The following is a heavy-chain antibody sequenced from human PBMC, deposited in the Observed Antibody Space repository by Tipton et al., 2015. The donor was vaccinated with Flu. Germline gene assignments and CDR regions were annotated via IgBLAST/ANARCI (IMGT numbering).Heavy chain of an antibody. Sequence: TLSLTCTVSGASITDSRYYWGWIRQPPGKGLEWIGSIYNRETTFYNASLKSRVTIYTDTSRNQFSLKLSSVTVADTAVYYCATVGTTGTTGHCWGQGTLDTVSS. CDR2: IYNRETT. CDR3: ATVGTTGTTGHC. D-gene: IGHD1-1*01. V-gene: IGHV4-39*01. CDR1: GASITDSRYY. J-gene: IGHJ4*02.